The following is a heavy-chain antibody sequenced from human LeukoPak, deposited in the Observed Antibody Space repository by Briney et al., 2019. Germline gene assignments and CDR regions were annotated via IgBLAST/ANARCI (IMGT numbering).Heavy chain of an antibody. D-gene: IGHD3-22*01. CDR1: GGSISSGGYY. CDR2: IYYSGST. CDR3: ARVHYYDSSGYLYYFDY. V-gene: IGHV4-31*03. Sequence: PSETLSLTCTVSGGSISSGGYYWSWIRHPPGKGLEWIGYIYYSGSTYYNPSLKSRVTISVDTSKNQFSLKLSSVTAADTAVYYCARVHYYDSSGYLYYFDYWGQGTLVTVSS. J-gene: IGHJ4*02.